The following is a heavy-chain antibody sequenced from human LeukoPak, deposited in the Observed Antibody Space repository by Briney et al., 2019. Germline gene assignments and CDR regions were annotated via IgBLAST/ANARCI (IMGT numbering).Heavy chain of an antibody. J-gene: IGHJ4*02. CDR1: GFTFSSYA. CDR2: ISGSGGST. D-gene: IGHD2-15*01. Sequence: GGPLRLSCAASGFTFSSYAMSWVRQAPGKGLEWVSAISGSGGSTYYADSVKGRFTISGDNSKNTLYLQMNSLGAEDTAVYYCAKGAADYFDYWGQGTLVTVSS. V-gene: IGHV3-23*01. CDR3: AKGAADYFDY.